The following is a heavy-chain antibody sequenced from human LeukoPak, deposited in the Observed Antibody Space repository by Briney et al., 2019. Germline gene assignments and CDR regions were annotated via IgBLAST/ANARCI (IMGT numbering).Heavy chain of an antibody. D-gene: IGHD3-3*01. V-gene: IGHV4-38-2*01. J-gene: IGHJ4*02. CDR2: IYHSGST. Sequence: SETLSLTCAVYGGSFSGYYWGWIRQPPGKGLEWIGSIYHSGSTYYNPSLKSRVTISVDTSKNQFSLKLSSVTAADTAVYCCVGLRFLEWTPTRIFDSWGQGTLVTVSS. CDR3: VGLRFLEWTPTRIFDS. CDR1: GGSFSGYY.